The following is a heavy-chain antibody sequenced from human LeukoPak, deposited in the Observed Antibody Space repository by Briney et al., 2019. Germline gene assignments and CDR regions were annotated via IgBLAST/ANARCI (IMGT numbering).Heavy chain of an antibody. Sequence: SETLSLTCAVYGGSFSGYYWSWIRQPPGKGLEWIGEIKHSGSTNYNPSLKSRVTMSVDTSKNQFSLKLSSVTAADTAVYYCARGVLTGYYSNSGYNWFDPWGQGTLVTVSS. CDR2: IKHSGST. D-gene: IGHD3-9*01. CDR3: ARGVLTGYYSNSGYNWFDP. V-gene: IGHV4-34*01. CDR1: GGSFSGYY. J-gene: IGHJ5*02.